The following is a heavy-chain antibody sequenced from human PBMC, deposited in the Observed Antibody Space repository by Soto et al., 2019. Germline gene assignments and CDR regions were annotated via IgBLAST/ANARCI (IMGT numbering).Heavy chain of an antibody. CDR2: INNDGRGT. V-gene: IGHV3-74*01. Sequence: EVQLVESGGGSVQPGGSLRLSCQASGITLSDFWMHWVRQAPGKGLVWVARINNDGRGTSYADFAKGRFTISKDDAKNTLYLQMNSLRADDTSLYYCTTTFEYWGRGTLVTVSS. CDR1: GITLSDFW. CDR3: TTTFEY. J-gene: IGHJ4*02.